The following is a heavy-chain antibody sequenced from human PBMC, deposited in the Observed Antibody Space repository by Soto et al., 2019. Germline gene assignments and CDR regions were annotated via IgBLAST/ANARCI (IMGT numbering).Heavy chain of an antibody. CDR2: ISGSGGST. V-gene: IGHV3-23*01. CDR3: AEAPSGFADAKWFDP. D-gene: IGHD3-10*01. J-gene: IGHJ5*02. CDR1: GFTFSSYA. Sequence: EVQLLESGGGLVQPGGSLRLSCAASGFTFSSYAMSWVRQAPGKGLEWVSAISGSGGSTYYADSVKGRFTISRDNSKNTLYLQMNSLRAEATAVYYCAEAPSGFADAKWFDPWGQGTLVTVSS.